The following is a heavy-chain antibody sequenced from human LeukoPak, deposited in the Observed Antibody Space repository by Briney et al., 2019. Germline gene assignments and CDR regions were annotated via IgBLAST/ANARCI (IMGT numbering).Heavy chain of an antibody. CDR2: IYSGGST. CDR3: ARGGSYLSAFDI. Sequence: PGGSLRLSCAASEFPVSSNYMTWVRQAPGKGLEWVSVIYSGGSTFYADSVKGRFTISRDNSKNTLYLQMNSLRAEDTAVYYCARGGSYLSAFDIWGQGTMVTVSS. CDR1: EFPVSSNY. D-gene: IGHD1-26*01. V-gene: IGHV3-53*01. J-gene: IGHJ3*02.